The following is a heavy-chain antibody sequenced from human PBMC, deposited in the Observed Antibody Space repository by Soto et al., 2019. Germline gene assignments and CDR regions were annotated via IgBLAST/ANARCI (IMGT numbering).Heavy chain of an antibody. J-gene: IGHJ6*02. Sequence: AGPTLVNPTETLTLTCTFSGFSLTSPGMCVSWIRQPPGKALEWLALIERDDDDKYYSTSLKTRLTISKDTRKNQVVLTMANMDPADTGTYYCARSIRGPRRFNGMDVWGQGTTVTVSS. D-gene: IGHD1-20*01. V-gene: IGHV2-70*13. CDR1: GFSLTSPGMC. CDR3: ARSIRGPRRFNGMDV. CDR2: IERDDDDK.